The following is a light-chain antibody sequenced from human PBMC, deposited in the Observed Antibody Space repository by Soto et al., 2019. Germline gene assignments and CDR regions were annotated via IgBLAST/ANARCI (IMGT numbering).Light chain of an antibody. CDR2: DAS. CDR3: QQSGSSPRT. CDR1: QSVRNVY. Sequence: EIVLTQSPGTLSLSPGERATLSCRASQSVRNVYLAWYQQKPGQAPRLLIYDASNRATGIPERFSGSRSGTDFTLTINRLEPEDFAVYYCQQSGSSPRTFGQGTKLEIK. V-gene: IGKV3-20*01. J-gene: IGKJ2*01.